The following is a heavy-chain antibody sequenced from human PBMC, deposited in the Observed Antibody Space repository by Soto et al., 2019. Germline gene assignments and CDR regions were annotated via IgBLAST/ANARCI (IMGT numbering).Heavy chain of an antibody. CDR3: AREGTPFNYSYSYMDV. Sequence: GGSLRLSCAASGFTVSSNYMSWVRHAPGKGLEWVSVIYSGGSTYYADSVKGRFTISRDNSKNTLYLQMNSLRAEDTAVYYCAREGTPFNYSYSYMDVWGKGKMVTVSS. D-gene: IGHD2-15*01. V-gene: IGHV3-66*01. J-gene: IGHJ6*03. CDR1: GFTVSSNY. CDR2: IYSGGST.